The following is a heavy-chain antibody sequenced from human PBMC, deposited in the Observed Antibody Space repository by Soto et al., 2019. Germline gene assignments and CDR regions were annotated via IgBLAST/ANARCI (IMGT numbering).Heavy chain of an antibody. CDR3: AKDYYYGSGSFTANYYYYYGMDV. V-gene: IGHV3-30*18. CDR1: GFTFSSYG. D-gene: IGHD3-10*01. J-gene: IGHJ6*02. CDR2: ISYDGSNK. Sequence: ESGGGVVQPGRSLRLSCAASGFTFSSYGMHWVRQAPGKGLEWVAVISYDGSNKYYADSVKGRFTISRDNSKNTLYLQMNSLRAEDTAVYYCAKDYYYGSGSFTANYYYYYGMDVWGQGTTVTVSS.